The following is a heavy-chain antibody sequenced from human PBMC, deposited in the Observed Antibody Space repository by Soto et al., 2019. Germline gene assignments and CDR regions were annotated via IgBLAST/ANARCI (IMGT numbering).Heavy chain of an antibody. CDR3: AKGSGSFGSGTFYQTFDY. CDR1: GFTFDDYA. Sequence: EVQLVESGGGLVQPGRSLRLSCAASGFTFDDYAMHWVRQAPGKGLEWVSGISWNTGSIGYADSVKGRFSISRDNAKNSLYLQMNSLRPEDTALYYCAKGSGSFGSGTFYQTFDYWGQGTLVTVSS. V-gene: IGHV3-9*01. J-gene: IGHJ4*02. CDR2: ISWNTGSI. D-gene: IGHD3-10*01.